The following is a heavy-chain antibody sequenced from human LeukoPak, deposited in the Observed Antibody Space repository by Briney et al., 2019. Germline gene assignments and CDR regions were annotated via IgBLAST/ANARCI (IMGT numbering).Heavy chain of an antibody. Sequence: PGGSLRLSCAASGFTFSTYGMHWVRQAPGKGLEWVAVISYDGSNEYYADSVKGRFTISRDNSKNTLYLQMSSLRAEDTAVYYCAKEFNRGLPDYWGQGNLV. J-gene: IGHJ4*02. CDR1: GFTFSTYG. D-gene: IGHD2-21*01. V-gene: IGHV3-30*18. CDR2: ISYDGSNE. CDR3: AKEFNRGLPDY.